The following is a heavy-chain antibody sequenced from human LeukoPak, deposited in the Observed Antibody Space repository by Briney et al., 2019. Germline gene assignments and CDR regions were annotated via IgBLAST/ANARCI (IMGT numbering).Heavy chain of an antibody. CDR2: INPNSGGT. CDR1: LYTFTGYY. D-gene: IGHD2-2*01. V-gene: IGHV1-2*02. Sequence: ASVNVSRKASLYTFTGYYMHWVRQAPGQGLEWMGWINPNSGGTNYAQKFQGRVTMTRDTSISTAYMELSRLRSDDTAVYYCATLPAATNWFDPWGQGTLVTVSS. J-gene: IGHJ5*02. CDR3: ATLPAATNWFDP.